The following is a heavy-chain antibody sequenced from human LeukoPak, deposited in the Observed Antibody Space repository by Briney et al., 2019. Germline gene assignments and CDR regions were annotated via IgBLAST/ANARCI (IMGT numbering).Heavy chain of an antibody. D-gene: IGHD1-7*01. J-gene: IGHJ4*02. CDR2: INDDGITT. CDR1: GFTFSNYW. CDR3: ARNWNYKFDY. Sequence: PGGSLRLSCAASGFTFSNYWMHWVRQAPGKGLVWVSRINDDGITTTYADSVKGRFTIFRDNAKNTLYLQMNSLRVEDTAVYYCARNWNYKFDYWGQGTLVTVS. V-gene: IGHV3-74*01.